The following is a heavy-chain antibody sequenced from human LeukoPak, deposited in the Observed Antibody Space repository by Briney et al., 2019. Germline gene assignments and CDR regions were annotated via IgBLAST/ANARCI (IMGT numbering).Heavy chain of an antibody. J-gene: IGHJ4*02. Sequence: PSQTLSLTCAVSGGSISSGGYSWSWIRQPPGKGLEWIGYINHSGSTNYNPSLKSRVTISVDTSKNQFSLKLSSVTAADTAVYYCARFFGYSYGYYFDYWGQGTLVTVSS. V-gene: IGHV4-30-2*01. D-gene: IGHD5-18*01. CDR3: ARFFGYSYGYYFDY. CDR2: INHSGST. CDR1: GGSISSGGYS.